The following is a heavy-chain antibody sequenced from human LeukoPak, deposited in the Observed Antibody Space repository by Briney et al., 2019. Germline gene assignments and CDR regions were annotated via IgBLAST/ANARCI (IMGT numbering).Heavy chain of an antibody. Sequence: GGSLRLSCAASGYTFSSYWMHWVRQAPGKGLEWVSAISGGGGSTYYADSVKGRFTISRDNSNNTLYLQMNSLRAEDTAVYYCAKRSYYYDSSGPSDYWGQGTLVTVSS. V-gene: IGHV3-23*01. CDR1: GYTFSSYW. J-gene: IGHJ4*02. CDR3: AKRSYYYDSSGPSDY. D-gene: IGHD3-22*01. CDR2: ISGGGGST.